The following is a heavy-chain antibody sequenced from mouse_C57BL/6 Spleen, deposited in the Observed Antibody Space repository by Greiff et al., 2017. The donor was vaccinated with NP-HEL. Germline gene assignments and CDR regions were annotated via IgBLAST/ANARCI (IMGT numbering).Heavy chain of an antibody. V-gene: IGHV1-64*01. CDR1: GYTFTSYW. CDR3: ARSGTGTYWYFDV. CDR2: IHPDSGST. D-gene: IGHD4-1*01. J-gene: IGHJ1*03. Sequence: VQLQQPGAELVKPGASVKLSCKASGYTFTSYWMHWVKQRPGQGLEWIGMIHPDSGSTNYNEKFKSKATLTVDKSSSTAYMQLSSLTSADSAVYYCARSGTGTYWYFDVWGTGTTVTVSS.